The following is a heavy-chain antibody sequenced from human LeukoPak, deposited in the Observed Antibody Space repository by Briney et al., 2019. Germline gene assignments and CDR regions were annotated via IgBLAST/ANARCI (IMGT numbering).Heavy chain of an antibody. CDR2: IYYSGST. Sequence: SETLSLTCTVSGGSISSYYWSWIRQPPGKGLEWIGYIYYSGSTNYNPSLKSRVTISVDTSKNQFSLKLSSVTAADTAVYYCARVWETYSSSWDYFDYWDQGTLVTVSS. CDR1: GGSISSYY. D-gene: IGHD6-13*01. V-gene: IGHV4-59*01. CDR3: ARVWETYSSSWDYFDY. J-gene: IGHJ4*02.